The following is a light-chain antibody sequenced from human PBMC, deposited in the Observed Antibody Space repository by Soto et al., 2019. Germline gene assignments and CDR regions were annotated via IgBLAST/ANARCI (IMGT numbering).Light chain of an antibody. V-gene: IGKV1-5*01. J-gene: IGKJ1*01. Sequence: DIQMTQSPSTLSASAGDRVTLTCRASQSISSWLAWYQQKPGKAPTLLIYDASSLDSGVPSRFSGSGSGTEFTLTISRLEPDDFAVYYCQQYNSSSGTFGQGTKVEIK. CDR2: DAS. CDR3: QQYNSSSGT. CDR1: QSISSW.